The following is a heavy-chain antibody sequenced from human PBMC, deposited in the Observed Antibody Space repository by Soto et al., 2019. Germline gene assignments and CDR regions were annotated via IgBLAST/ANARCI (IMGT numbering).Heavy chain of an antibody. D-gene: IGHD2-21*02. V-gene: IGHV2-5*02. J-gene: IGHJ4*02. CDR3: PHRLVANCGGDCPLFDY. Sequence: SGPTLVNPTHTLTLTCTFSGFSPSTIGVGVGWIRQPPGKSPEWLSLIYWDDDNRYSPSLESRLTITKDTSKDQVVLTMTNMEHVETATYYSPHRLVANCGGDCPLFDYSDQRPLVAVSP. CDR2: IYWDDDN. CDR1: GFSPSTIGVG.